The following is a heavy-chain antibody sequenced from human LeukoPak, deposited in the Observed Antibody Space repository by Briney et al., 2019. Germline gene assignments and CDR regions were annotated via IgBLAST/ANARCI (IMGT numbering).Heavy chain of an antibody. CDR1: GGSFSGYY. CDR3: ARGYYYGSGSPFDY. Sequence: SETLSLTCAVYGGSFSGYYWSWIRQPPGKGLEWIGEINHSGSTNYNPSLKSRVTISVDTSKNQSSLKLSSVTAADTAVYYCARGYYYGSGSPFDYWGQGTLVTVSS. CDR2: INHSGST. V-gene: IGHV4-34*01. J-gene: IGHJ4*02. D-gene: IGHD3-10*01.